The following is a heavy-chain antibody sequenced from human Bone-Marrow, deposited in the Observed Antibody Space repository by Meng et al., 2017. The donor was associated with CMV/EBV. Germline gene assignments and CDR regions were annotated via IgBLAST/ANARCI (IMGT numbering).Heavy chain of an antibody. CDR1: GFTFSSYG. J-gene: IGHJ4*02. CDR2: IRYDGSNK. D-gene: IGHD2-2*01. Sequence: GESLKISCAASGFTFSSYGMHWVRQAPGKGLEWVAFIRYDGSNKYYADSVKGRFTISRDNSKNTLYLQMNSLRAEDTAVYYCARGSGYCSSTSCFLRSFDIWGQGTLVTVSS. CDR3: ARGSGYCSSTSCFLRSFDI. V-gene: IGHV3-30*02.